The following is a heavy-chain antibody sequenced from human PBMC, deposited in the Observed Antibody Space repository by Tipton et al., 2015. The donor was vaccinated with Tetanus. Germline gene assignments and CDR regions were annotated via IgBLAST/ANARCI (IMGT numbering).Heavy chain of an antibody. D-gene: IGHD3-10*01. Sequence: LRLSCTVSSGSISSTSYYWAWIRQPPGKGLEWIGTMYNSGATYYNPSLKGRVTISGDTSKNLFSLTSVTASDTAVYYCARPEASGRARGFDIWGQGTKVTVSP. V-gene: IGHV4-39*02. CDR1: SGSISSTSYY. CDR2: MYNSGAT. J-gene: IGHJ3*02. CDR3: ARPEASGRARGFDI.